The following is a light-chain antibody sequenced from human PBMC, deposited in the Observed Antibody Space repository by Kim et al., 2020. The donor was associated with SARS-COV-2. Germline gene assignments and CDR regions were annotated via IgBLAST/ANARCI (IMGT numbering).Light chain of an antibody. CDR2: GAS. CDR1: QSVSRTY. V-gene: IGKV3-20*01. Sequence: EIVLTQSPGTLSLSPGERATLSCRASQSVSRTYLAWYQQKPGQAPRLLIYGASSRATGIPDRFSGGGSGTDFTLTISRLEPEDFAVYYCQQYGSSPPTTFGQGTKVDIK. CDR3: QQYGSSPPTT. J-gene: IGKJ1*01.